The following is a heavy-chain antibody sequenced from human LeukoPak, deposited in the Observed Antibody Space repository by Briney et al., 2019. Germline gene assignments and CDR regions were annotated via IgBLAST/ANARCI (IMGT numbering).Heavy chain of an antibody. J-gene: IGHJ4*02. V-gene: IGHV4-61*02. D-gene: IGHD3-10*01. Sequence: SQTLSLTCTVSGGPISSGSFYWSWIRQPAGKGLEWIGRIHTGGSTNYNPSLKNRITISVDTSKNQFSLKLRSVTAADTAVYYCATESTRELGLLWGQGTLVTVSS. CDR3: ATESTRELGLL. CDR1: GGPISSGSFY. CDR2: IHTGGST.